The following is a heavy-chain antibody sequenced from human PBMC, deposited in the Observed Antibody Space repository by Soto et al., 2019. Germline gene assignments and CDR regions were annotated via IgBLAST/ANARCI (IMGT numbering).Heavy chain of an antibody. CDR3: ARRMVYSITGHYYYYGIDV. CDR2: INPSGGST. J-gene: IGHJ6*02. V-gene: IGHV1-46*01. Sequence: ASVTVSCKASGYTFTSYYMHWVRQAPGQGLEWMGIINPSGGSTSYAQKFQGRVTMTRDTSTSTVYMELSSLRSEDTAVYYCARRMVYSITGHYYYYGIDVSGQGTKVTVSS. D-gene: IGHD2-8*01. CDR1: GYTFTSYY.